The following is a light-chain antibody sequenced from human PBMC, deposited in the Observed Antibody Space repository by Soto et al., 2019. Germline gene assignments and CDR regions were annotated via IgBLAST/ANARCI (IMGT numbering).Light chain of an antibody. J-gene: IGLJ1*01. CDR2: EVT. CDR1: VGL. V-gene: IGLV2-14*01. Sequence: QSVLTQPASVSGSPGQSITISCTGTVGLVSWYQQHPGKVPKLMIYEVTNRPSGVSNRFSGSKSGSTASLTISGLQAEDEADYYCSSYTSSNTLVFGTGTKVTVL. CDR3: SSYTSSNTLV.